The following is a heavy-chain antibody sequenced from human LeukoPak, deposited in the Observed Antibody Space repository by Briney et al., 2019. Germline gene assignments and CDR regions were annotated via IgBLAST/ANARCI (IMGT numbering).Heavy chain of an antibody. D-gene: IGHD6-25*01. CDR1: GYRFTSYW. J-gene: IGHJ4*02. Sequence: GESLKMSCKGSGYRFTSYWIGWVRQMPGKGLEWMGIIYPGDSDTRYSLSFQGQVTISADKSTSTASLQWSRLKASDTAMYYCARRGGSSERHFDYWGQGTLVTVSS. CDR3: ARRGGSSERHFDY. V-gene: IGHV5-51*01. CDR2: IYPGDSDT.